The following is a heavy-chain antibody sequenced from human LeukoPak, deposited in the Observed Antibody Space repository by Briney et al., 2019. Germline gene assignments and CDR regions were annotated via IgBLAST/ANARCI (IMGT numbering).Heavy chain of an antibody. J-gene: IGHJ5*02. Sequence: GGSLRPSCAASGFTFSSYYMNWVRQAPGKGLEWVASISSSSSYTYYADSVKGRFTISTANAKNSLYLQVNSLRAKDTAVYYCARDHGRSTSCYTGPNWFDPWGQGTLVTVSS. CDR1: GFTFSSYY. D-gene: IGHD2-2*02. V-gene: IGHV3-21*01. CDR3: ARDHGRSTSCYTGPNWFDP. CDR2: ISSSSSYT.